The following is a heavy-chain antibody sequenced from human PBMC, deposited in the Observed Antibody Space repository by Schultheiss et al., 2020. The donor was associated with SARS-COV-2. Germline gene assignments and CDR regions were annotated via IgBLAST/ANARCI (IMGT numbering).Heavy chain of an antibody. D-gene: IGHD3-22*01. CDR3: ARRGGFSYYYDSSCLNWFDP. CDR1: GGSFSGYH. J-gene: IGHJ5*02. Sequence: SETLSLTCAVYGGSFSGYHWNWIRQPPGKGLEWIGEINHSGSTNYNPSLKSRVTISVDTSKNQFSLKLSSVTAADTAVYYCARRGGFSYYYDSSCLNWFDPWGQGTLVTVSS. CDR2: INHSGST. V-gene: IGHV4-34*01.